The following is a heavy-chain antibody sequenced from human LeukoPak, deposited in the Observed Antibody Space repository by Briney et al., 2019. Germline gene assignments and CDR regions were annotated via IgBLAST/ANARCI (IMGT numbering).Heavy chain of an antibody. V-gene: IGHV1-69*13. J-gene: IGHJ5*02. Sequence: SVKVSCKASGGTFSSYAISWVGQAPGQGLEWMGGIIPIFGTANYAQKFQGRVTITADESTSTAYMELSSLRSEDTAVYYCARDKGIAAAGTTWGQGTLVTVSS. CDR1: GGTFSSYA. D-gene: IGHD6-13*01. CDR2: IIPIFGTA. CDR3: ARDKGIAAAGTT.